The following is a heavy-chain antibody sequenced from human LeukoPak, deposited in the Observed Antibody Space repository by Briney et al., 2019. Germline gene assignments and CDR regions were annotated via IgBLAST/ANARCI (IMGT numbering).Heavy chain of an antibody. J-gene: IGHJ3*02. Sequence: ASETLSLTCTVSGGSISSYYWSWIRQPPGKGLEWIGYIYYSGSTNYNPPLKSRVTISVDTSKNQFSLKLSSVTAADTAVYYCARDPDYYDSSGYLLRAFDIWGQGTMVTVSS. CDR3: ARDPDYYDSSGYLLRAFDI. CDR2: IYYSGST. CDR1: GGSISSYY. D-gene: IGHD3-22*01. V-gene: IGHV4-59*01.